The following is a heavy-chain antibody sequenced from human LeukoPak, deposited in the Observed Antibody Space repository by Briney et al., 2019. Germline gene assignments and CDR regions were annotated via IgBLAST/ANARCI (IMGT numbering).Heavy chain of an antibody. J-gene: IGHJ4*02. CDR3: ARQQQIFDY. CDR1: GGSISSSY. CDR2: IYYSGST. Sequence: SETLSLTCTVSGGSISSSYWSWIRQPPGKGLEWIGYIYYSGSTNHNPSLKSRVTISIDASKNQFSLKLSSVTAADTAVYYCARQQQIFDYWGQGALVTVSS. V-gene: IGHV4-59*08. D-gene: IGHD6-13*01.